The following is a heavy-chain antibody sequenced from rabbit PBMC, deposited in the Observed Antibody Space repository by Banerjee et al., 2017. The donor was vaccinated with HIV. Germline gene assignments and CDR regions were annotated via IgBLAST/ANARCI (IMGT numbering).Heavy chain of an antibody. D-gene: IGHD6-1*01. Sequence: QSLEESGGDLVKPGASLTLTCTASGFSFSSGYWGYWVRQAPGKGLEWIASIYTGSSGSTYYASWAKGRFTISKTSSTTVTLQMTSLTAADTATYFCAREKSGNYGYDLWGPGTLVTVS. V-gene: IGHV1S40*01. J-gene: IGHJ6*01. CDR1: GFSFSSGYW. CDR2: IYTGSSGST. CDR3: AREKSGNYGYDL.